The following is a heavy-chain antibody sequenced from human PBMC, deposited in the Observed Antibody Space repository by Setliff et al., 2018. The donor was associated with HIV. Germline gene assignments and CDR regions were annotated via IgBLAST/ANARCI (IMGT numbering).Heavy chain of an antibody. CDR3: ARVRLELRQYWPDS. CDR1: GYSLTSGYY. CDR2: IHDRGRT. Sequence: PSETLSLTCGVSGYSLTSGYYWGWIRQPPGKGLAWIGSIHDRGRTYYNPSLKSRVTISVDTAKNQFSLKLSSVTAADTAVYYCARVRLELRQYWPDSWGQGSPVTVSS. V-gene: IGHV4-38-2*01. D-gene: IGHD1-7*01. J-gene: IGHJ4*02.